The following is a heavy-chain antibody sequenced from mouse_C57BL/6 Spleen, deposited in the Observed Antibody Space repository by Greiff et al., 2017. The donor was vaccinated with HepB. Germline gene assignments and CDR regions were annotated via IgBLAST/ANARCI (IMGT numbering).Heavy chain of an antibody. D-gene: IGHD2-10*01. CDR3: ARYSLLYAMDY. Sequence: EVQRVESGGGLVQPGGSLSLSCAASGFTFTDYYMSWVRQPPGKALEWLGFIRNKANGYTTEYSASVKGRFTISRDNSQSILYLQMNALRAEDSATCYCARYSLLYAMDYWGQGTSVTVSS. V-gene: IGHV7-3*01. CDR2: IRNKANGYTT. J-gene: IGHJ4*01. CDR1: GFTFTDYY.